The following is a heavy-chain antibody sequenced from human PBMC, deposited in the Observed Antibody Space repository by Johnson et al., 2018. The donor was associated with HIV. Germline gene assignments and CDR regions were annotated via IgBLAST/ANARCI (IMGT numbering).Heavy chain of an antibody. CDR3: AKDPRFSNGGAFDV. D-gene: IGHD3-16*01. Sequence: QVQLVESGGGLVKPGGSLRLSCAASGFTFNDYYMNWMRQAPGKGLEWVSHISSSGATTYYADSVKGRFTISRDNSKNTLYLQVNSLRPEDTAVYYCAKDPRFSNGGAFDVWGQGTMVTVSS. J-gene: IGHJ3*01. CDR1: GFTFNDYY. CDR2: ISSSGATT. V-gene: IGHV3-11*04.